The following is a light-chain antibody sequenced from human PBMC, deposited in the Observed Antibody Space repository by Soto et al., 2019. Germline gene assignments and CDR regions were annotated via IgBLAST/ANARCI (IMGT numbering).Light chain of an antibody. Sequence: LTQPASVSGSPGQSITISCTGTSSDVGSYNLVSWYQQHPGKAPKLMIYDVSKRPSGVSNRFSGSKSGNTASLTISGLQAEDEADYYCCSYAGSSTLVFGAGTKVTVL. CDR2: DVS. CDR1: SSDVGSYNL. J-gene: IGLJ1*01. V-gene: IGLV2-23*02. CDR3: CSYAGSSTLV.